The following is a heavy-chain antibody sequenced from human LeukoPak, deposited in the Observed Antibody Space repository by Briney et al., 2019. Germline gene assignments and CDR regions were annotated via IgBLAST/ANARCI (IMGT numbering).Heavy chain of an antibody. V-gene: IGHV1-2*02. D-gene: IGHD4-17*01. CDR3: ARASTVTPNFDY. CDR1: GYTFTGYY. CDR2: INPNSGVT. J-gene: IGHJ4*02. Sequence: RASVKVSCKASGYTFTGYYIHWVRQAPGQGLEWMGWINPNSGVTNYAQKFQGRVTMTRDTSISTAYMELSRQRSDDTAVSYCARASTVTPNFDYWGQGTLVTVSS.